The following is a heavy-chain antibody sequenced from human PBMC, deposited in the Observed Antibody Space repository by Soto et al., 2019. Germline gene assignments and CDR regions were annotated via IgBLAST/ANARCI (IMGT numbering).Heavy chain of an antibody. D-gene: IGHD6-6*01. V-gene: IGHV2-5*01. CDR3: ASGGSSPPRAGGMDV. Sequence: ESGPTLVNPTQTLTLTCTFSGFSITSSGVTVGWIRQPPGKALEWLALIDWNDDKRYSPSLKSRLTITKDTSKNQVVLTMTNMGPVDTATYYCASGGSSPPRAGGMDVWGQGTTVTVSS. CDR1: GFSITSSGVT. J-gene: IGHJ6*02. CDR2: IDWNDDK.